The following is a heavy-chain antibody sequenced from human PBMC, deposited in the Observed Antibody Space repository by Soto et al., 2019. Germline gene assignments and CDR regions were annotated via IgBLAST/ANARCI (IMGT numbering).Heavy chain of an antibody. J-gene: IGHJ6*02. CDR3: ASWFKGPDIGNYYYGMDV. V-gene: IGHV1-69*12. CDR1: GGAFSDYA. D-gene: IGHD2-15*01. CDR2: IMPIFRAP. Sequence: QVQLVQSGAEVKKPGSSVKVSCKASGGAFSDYAFSWVRQAPGQGLEWLGGIMPIFRAPDYAQKFQGRVTLTADEFTRTAYMEMNSLRSEDTAVYYCASWFKGPDIGNYYYGMDVWGQGTTVTVS.